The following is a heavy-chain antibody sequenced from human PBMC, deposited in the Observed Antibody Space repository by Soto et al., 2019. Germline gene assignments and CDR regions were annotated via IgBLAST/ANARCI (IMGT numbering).Heavy chain of an antibody. D-gene: IGHD3-3*01. J-gene: IGHJ6*02. CDR1: GFTSSDHA. CDR2: TTSQSYGGTT. Sequence: GGSLRLSCTFCGFTSSDHALTWVRQAPGKGLEWVAFTTSQSYGGTTEYAASVKGRFSISRDDSKNIAYLQMNSLQTADTAIYYCARDGDYYGMDVWGQGTTVTVSS. V-gene: IGHV3-49*04. CDR3: ARDGDYYGMDV.